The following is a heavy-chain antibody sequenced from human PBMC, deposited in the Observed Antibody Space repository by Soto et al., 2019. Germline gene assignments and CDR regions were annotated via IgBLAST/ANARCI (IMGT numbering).Heavy chain of an antibody. J-gene: IGHJ1*01. V-gene: IGHV4-31*03. D-gene: IGHD3-16*02. CDR3: AIYPYEAHLHLFAL. CDR1: GGSSSSGGYY. CDR2: IYYSGST. Sequence: NPSGNPALTCTVSGGSSSSGGYYWSWIRQHPGKGLEWIGYIYYSGSTYYNPSLKSRVTISLDTSKNQFSLTQSSVTAAATAGYYCAIYPYEAHLHLFALCGQGSLVSVSA.